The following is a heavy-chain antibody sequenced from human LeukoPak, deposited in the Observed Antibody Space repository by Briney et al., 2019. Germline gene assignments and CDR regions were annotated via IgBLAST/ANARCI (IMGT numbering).Heavy chain of an antibody. V-gene: IGHV4-59*01. Sequence: SETLSLTCTVSGGSISGYYWSWIRQPPGKGLEWIGYIYSSGSTNYNPSLKSRVTISIDASKNQFSLKLTSVTAADTAVYYCAREGTTVTHFDYWGQGTLVTVSS. CDR1: GGSISGYY. CDR3: AREGTTVTHFDY. D-gene: IGHD4-11*01. CDR2: IYSSGST. J-gene: IGHJ4*02.